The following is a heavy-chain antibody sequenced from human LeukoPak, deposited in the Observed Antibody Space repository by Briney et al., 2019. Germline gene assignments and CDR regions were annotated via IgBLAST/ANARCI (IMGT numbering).Heavy chain of an antibody. CDR1: SGSISGSY. CDR3: TKFGGGNYYEAFFDF. V-gene: IGHV4-4*07. Sequence: SETLSLTCNVSSGSISGSYWSWIRQPAGKGLEWIGRIHYSGSTNYNPSLKSRVTISLDTSKNQFSLKLRSVTAADTAVYYCTKFGGGNYYEAFFDFWGQGALVTVSS. D-gene: IGHD3-16*01. J-gene: IGHJ4*02. CDR2: IHYSGST.